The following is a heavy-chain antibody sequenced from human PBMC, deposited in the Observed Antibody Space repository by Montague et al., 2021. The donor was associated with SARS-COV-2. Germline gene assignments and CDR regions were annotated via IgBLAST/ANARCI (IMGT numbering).Heavy chain of an antibody. J-gene: IGHJ4*02. CDR1: GYTFTSYD. CDR2: MNPNSGNT. D-gene: IGHD6-13*01. Sequence: SVKVSCKASGYTFTSYDINWVRQATGQGLEWMGWMNPNSGNTGYAQKFQGRVTMTRNTSISTAYMELSSLRSEDTAVYYCARDRGDAAESVLDYWGQGTLVTVSS. CDR3: ARDRGDAAESVLDY. V-gene: IGHV1-8*02.